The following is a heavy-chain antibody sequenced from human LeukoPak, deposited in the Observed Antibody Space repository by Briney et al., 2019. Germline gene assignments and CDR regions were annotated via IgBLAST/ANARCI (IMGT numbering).Heavy chain of an antibody. V-gene: IGHV1-18*04. J-gene: IGHJ6*04. Sequence: GASVKVSCKASGYTVTRYGISWVRQAPGQGLEWMGWISAYNGNTNYAQKLQGRVTMTTDTSTRTAYMELRSLRSDDPAVYYCASDVRLRYFDWLLYNYYYYGMDVWGKGTTVTVSS. CDR2: ISAYNGNT. CDR3: ASDVRLRYFDWLLYNYYYYGMDV. D-gene: IGHD3-9*01. CDR1: GYTVTRYG.